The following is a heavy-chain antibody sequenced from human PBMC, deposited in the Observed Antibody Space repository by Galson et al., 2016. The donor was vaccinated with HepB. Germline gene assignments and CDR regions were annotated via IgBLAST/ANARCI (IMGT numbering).Heavy chain of an antibody. J-gene: IGHJ4*02. CDR3: VKDGPANGWSDFEY. V-gene: IGHV3-23*01. Sequence: SLRLSCAASGFTFRNYGMTWVRQAPGKGLEWVSIVDNSGDGTYYADSVKGRFTISRDNSKNTLYLQMNSLRAEDTAVCYCVKDGPANGWSDFEYWGQGSLVTVSS. D-gene: IGHD6-19*01. CDR1: GFTFRNYG. CDR2: VDNSGDGT.